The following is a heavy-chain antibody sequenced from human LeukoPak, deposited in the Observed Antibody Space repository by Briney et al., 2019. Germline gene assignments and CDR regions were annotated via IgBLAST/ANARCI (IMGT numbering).Heavy chain of an antibody. D-gene: IGHD5-18*01. Sequence: GSSEKVSCRASGGTFSSYAISWVRQAPGQGLEWMVGIIPIFGTANYAQKFQGRVTITTDKSTSTAYMELSSLRSEDTAVYYCASSRGHSYGYFSWWGQGTLVTVSS. CDR3: ASSRGHSYGYFSW. J-gene: IGHJ4*02. CDR1: GGTFSSYA. CDR2: IIPIFGTA. V-gene: IGHV1-69*05.